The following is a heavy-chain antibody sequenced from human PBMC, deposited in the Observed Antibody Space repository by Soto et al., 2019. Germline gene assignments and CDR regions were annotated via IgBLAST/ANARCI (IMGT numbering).Heavy chain of an antibody. CDR3: ARGLRTGNYGMDV. Sequence: QEQLLQSGAEVRKPGSSVKVSCKASGGTFDNYAVSWVRQAPGQGLEWMGGIIPMFETVKYAQRFQGRLTIAADESTSTAYMELTSLTSADTAIYFCARGLRTGNYGMDVWGQGTTVTVSS. CDR2: IIPMFETV. D-gene: IGHD2-15*01. V-gene: IGHV1-69*01. J-gene: IGHJ6*02. CDR1: GGTFDNYA.